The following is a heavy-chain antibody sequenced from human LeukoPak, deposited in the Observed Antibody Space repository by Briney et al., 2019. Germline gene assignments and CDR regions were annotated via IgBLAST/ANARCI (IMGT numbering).Heavy chain of an antibody. Sequence: VASVKVSCKASGGTFSSYGISWVRQARGQGREGMGGIIPILGTANYAQKLQGRVTITTDESKSRAYMEVSSLRSEDTAVYSCASSYSSGRVDYWGQGTLVTVSS. J-gene: IGHJ4*02. D-gene: IGHD6-19*01. CDR1: GGTFSSYG. CDR2: IIPILGTA. V-gene: IGHV1-69*05. CDR3: ASSYSSGRVDY.